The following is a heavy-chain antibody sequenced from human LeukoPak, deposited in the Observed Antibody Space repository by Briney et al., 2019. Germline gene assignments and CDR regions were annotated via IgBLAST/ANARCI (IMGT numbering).Heavy chain of an antibody. Sequence: GGSLRLSCAASGFTFSGYTMNWVRQPPGKGLEWVSNIGTSSTTIYYADSVKGRFTISRDNAKNSLYLQMNSLRADDTAVYYCVRAPGGYFDILAGSYKAPDWYFDLWGRGTLVTVSS. D-gene: IGHD3-9*01. CDR1: GFTFSGYT. V-gene: IGHV3-48*01. CDR3: VRAPGGYFDILAGSYKAPDWYFDL. CDR2: IGTSSTTI. J-gene: IGHJ2*01.